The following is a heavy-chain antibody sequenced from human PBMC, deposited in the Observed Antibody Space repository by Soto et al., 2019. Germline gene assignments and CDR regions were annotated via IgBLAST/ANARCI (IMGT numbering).Heavy chain of an antibody. D-gene: IGHD5-12*01. CDR2: ISYDATNK. Sequence: QVQLVESGGGVVQPGRSLRLSCAASGFTFSGYGMHWVRQAPGKGLEWVAVISYDATNKYYADAVKGRFTIYRDNSKNTLDLQMNSLRAEDTAVYYCAKGGDGYNPISYYYGMDVWGQGTTVTVSS. CDR1: GFTFSGYG. V-gene: IGHV3-30*18. J-gene: IGHJ6*02. CDR3: AKGGDGYNPISYYYGMDV.